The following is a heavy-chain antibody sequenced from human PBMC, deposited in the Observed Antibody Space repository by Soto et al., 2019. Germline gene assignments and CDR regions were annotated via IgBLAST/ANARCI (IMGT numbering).Heavy chain of an antibody. V-gene: IGHV3-74*01. Sequence: EVQLVESGGGSVQPGGSLRLSCVASGITFSGYWLHWGRQVPGKGLVWVARVDSEGSGPSYADAVKGRFNISRDNAKNTLYLQMNSLRVEDTAVYYCATVFEHWGQGIPVTVSS. CDR1: GITFSGYW. CDR2: VDSEGSGP. CDR3: ATVFEH. J-gene: IGHJ4*02.